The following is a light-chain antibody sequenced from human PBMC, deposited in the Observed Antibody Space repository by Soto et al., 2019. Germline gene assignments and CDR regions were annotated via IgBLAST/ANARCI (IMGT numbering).Light chain of an antibody. V-gene: IGKV1-39*01. J-gene: IGKJ5*01. CDR3: QQSYSTPPIT. Sequence: DILMTKSPSSLSASAGDIVTITCRASQSISSYLNWYQQKPGKAPKLLIYAASSLQSGVPSRFSGSGSGTDFTLTISSLQPEDFATYYCQQSYSTPPITFGQGTRLEIK. CDR1: QSISSY. CDR2: AAS.